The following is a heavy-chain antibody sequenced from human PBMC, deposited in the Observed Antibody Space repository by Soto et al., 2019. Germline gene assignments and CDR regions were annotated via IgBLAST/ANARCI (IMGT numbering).Heavy chain of an antibody. CDR1: GGSISSGGYY. CDR2: IYYSGST. CDR3: AKTREEVVFDY. Sequence: PSETLSLTCTVSGGSISSGGYYWSWIRQHPGKGLEWIGYIYYSGSTYYNPSLKSRVTISVDTSKNQFSLKLSSVTAADTAVYYCAKTREEVVFDYWGQGTLVTVSS. V-gene: IGHV4-31*03. J-gene: IGHJ4*02.